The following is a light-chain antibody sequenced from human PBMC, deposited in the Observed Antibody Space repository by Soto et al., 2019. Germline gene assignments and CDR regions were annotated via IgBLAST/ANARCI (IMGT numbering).Light chain of an antibody. Sequence: QSVLTQPPSASGTPGQTVTISCSGSRSNVGRNAVSWYQQVTGMAPKLLVFATNKRPSGVPDRFSGSASGASASLAISGLQSEDEADYYCAAWDDTLNGPLFGGGTQLTVL. CDR3: AAWDDTLNGPL. CDR1: RSNVGRNA. V-gene: IGLV1-44*01. CDR2: ATN. J-gene: IGLJ2*01.